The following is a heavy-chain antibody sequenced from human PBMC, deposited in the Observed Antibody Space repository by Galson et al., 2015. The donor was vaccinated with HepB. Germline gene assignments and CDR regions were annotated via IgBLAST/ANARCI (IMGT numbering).Heavy chain of an antibody. CDR1: GGSLSSYY. CDR3: ARVSTEDCGSGSELLDY. CDR2: IYYSGST. V-gene: IGHV4-59*01. D-gene: IGHD3-10*01. Sequence: SLTCTVSGGSLSSYYWSWIRQPPGKGLEWIGYIYYSGSTNYNPSLKSRVTISVDTSKNQFSLKLSSVTAADTAVYYCARVSTEDCGSGSELLDYWGQGTLVTVSS. J-gene: IGHJ4*02.